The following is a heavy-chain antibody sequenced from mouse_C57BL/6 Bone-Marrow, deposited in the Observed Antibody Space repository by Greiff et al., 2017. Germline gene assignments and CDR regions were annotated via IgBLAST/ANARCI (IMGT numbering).Heavy chain of an antibody. J-gene: IGHJ4*01. D-gene: IGHD2-3*01. CDR2: IRSKSNNYAT. CDR1: GFSFNTYA. CDR3: VRQRGYDGQGAMDY. V-gene: IGHV10-1*01. Sequence: EVKLMESGGGLVQPKGSLKLSCAASGFSFNTYAMNWVRQAPGKGLEWVARIRSKSNNYATYYADSVKDRFTISRDDSESMLYLQMNNLKTEDTAMYYCVRQRGYDGQGAMDYWGQGTSVTVSS.